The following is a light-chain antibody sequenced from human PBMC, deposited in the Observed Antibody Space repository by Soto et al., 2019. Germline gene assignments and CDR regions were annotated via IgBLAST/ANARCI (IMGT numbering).Light chain of an antibody. CDR1: SSDVGGYNF. CDR3: SSYAASDNFVV. J-gene: IGLJ2*01. Sequence: QSALTQTASVSGSPGQSITMSCTGTSSDVGGYNFVSWYQQHPGKAPKLIVHEVANRLSGVSGRFSGSKSGNTAFLTISGLQAEDEAVYYCSSYAASDNFVVFGGGTKLTVL. V-gene: IGLV2-14*03. CDR2: EVA.